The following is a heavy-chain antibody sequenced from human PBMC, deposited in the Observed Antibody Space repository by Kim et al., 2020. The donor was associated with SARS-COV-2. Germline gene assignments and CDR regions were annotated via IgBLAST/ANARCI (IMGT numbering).Heavy chain of an antibody. D-gene: IGHD3-10*01. V-gene: IGHV3-11*01. CDR1: GFTFSDYY. CDR3: ARAQPYGSGLDGMDV. J-gene: IGHJ6*02. Sequence: GGSLRLSCAASGFTFSDYYMSWIRQAPGKGLEWVSYINSGGSSIYYADSVKGRFTISRDNAKNSLYLQMNSLRAEDTAVYYCARAQPYGSGLDGMDVWGQGTTFTVSS. CDR2: INSGGSSI.